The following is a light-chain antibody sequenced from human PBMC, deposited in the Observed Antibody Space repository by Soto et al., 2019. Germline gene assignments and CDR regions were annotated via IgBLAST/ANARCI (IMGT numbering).Light chain of an antibody. CDR3: QXYSSWLWT. CDR2: GAS. V-gene: IGKV3-15*01. J-gene: IGKJ1*01. Sequence: EIVMTQAPVTLSVSPGERATLSCRASQSVSSNLAWYQQKPGQAPRLFIYGASTRATGIPDRFSGSGSGTELNLTIASLQSEDFAVYYCQXYSSWLWTCGQGTKVDIK. CDR1: QSVSSN.